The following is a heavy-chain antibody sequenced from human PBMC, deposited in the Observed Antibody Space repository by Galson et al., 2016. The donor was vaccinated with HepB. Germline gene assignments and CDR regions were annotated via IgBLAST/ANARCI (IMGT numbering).Heavy chain of an antibody. CDR1: GDSISNTHW. CDR3: ARDYYAFSGKKEGY. CDR2: IYHSGTT. V-gene: IGHV4-4*02. D-gene: IGHD3-22*01. J-gene: IGHJ4*02. Sequence: SETLSLTCAVSGDSISNTHWWSWVRQPPGKGLEWIGEIYHSGTTNYNPSLKSRVTISVDKSRNQFSLKLTSVTAADTAVYYCARDYYAFSGKKEGYWGQGTLVTVSS.